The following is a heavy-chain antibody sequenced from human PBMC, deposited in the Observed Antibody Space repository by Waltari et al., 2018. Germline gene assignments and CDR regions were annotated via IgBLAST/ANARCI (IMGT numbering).Heavy chain of an antibody. J-gene: IGHJ4*02. V-gene: IGHV3-66*02. CDR3: AKVPGTSQLYYLDN. D-gene: IGHD1-1*01. CDR1: GFTVSSNY. Sequence: EVQLVESGGGLVQPGGSLRLSCAASGFTVSSNYMSWVRQAPGKGLEWVSVIYSGGSTYYADSVKGRFTISRDNSKNTLYLQMNSLRPEDTAVYYCAKVPGTSQLYYLDNWGQGTLVTVSS. CDR2: IYSGGST.